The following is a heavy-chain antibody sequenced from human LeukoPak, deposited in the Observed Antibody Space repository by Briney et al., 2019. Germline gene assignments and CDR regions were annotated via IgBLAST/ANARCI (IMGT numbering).Heavy chain of an antibody. Sequence: PGGSLRLSCAASGFTFSSYAMGWVRQAPGKGLEWVSGISGSGSSTYYADSVKGRFTISRDNSKNTLYLQMNSLRAEDTAVYYCAKDGTPYGGRFYYYYYMDVWGKGTTVTVSS. D-gene: IGHD4-23*01. CDR3: AKDGTPYGGRFYYYYYMDV. V-gene: IGHV3-23*01. CDR2: ISGSGSST. J-gene: IGHJ6*03. CDR1: GFTFSSYA.